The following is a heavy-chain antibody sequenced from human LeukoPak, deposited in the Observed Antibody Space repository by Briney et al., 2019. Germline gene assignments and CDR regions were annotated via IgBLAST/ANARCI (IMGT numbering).Heavy chain of an antibody. D-gene: IGHD2-21*01. V-gene: IGHV4-34*01. CDR3: ARDAGWVVPDY. CDR2: INHSGST. J-gene: IGHJ4*02. Sequence: KPSETLSLTCAVYGGSFSGYYWSWIRQPPGKGLEWIGEINHSGSTNYNPSLKSRVTISVDTSKNQFSLKLSSVTAADTAVYYCARDAGWVVPDYWGQGTLVTVSS. CDR1: GGSFSGYY.